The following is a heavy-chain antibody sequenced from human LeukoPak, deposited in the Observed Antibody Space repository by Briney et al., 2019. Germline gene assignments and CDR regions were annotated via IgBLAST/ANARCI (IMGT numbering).Heavy chain of an antibody. D-gene: IGHD1-26*01. CDR1: GYSISSGYY. CDR2: IYHSGST. V-gene: IGHV4-38-2*01. CDR3: ARQLLPDY. J-gene: IGHJ4*02. Sequence: SETLSLTCAVSGYSISSGYYWGWIRQPPGKGLEWIGSIYHSGSTYYNPSLKSRVTISVDTSKNQCSLKLSSVTAADTAVYYCARQLLPDYWGQGTLVTVSS.